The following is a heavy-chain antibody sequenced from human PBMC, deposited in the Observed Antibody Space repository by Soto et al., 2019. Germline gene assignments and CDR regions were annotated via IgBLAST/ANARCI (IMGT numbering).Heavy chain of an antibody. CDR2: IIPIFGTA. J-gene: IGHJ5*02. CDR3: ARDKASLGSYNWFDP. CDR1: GGTLSSSG. D-gene: IGHD2-2*01. V-gene: IGHV1-69*13. Sequence: SVKVSWTASGGTLSSSGRSWVRQEHGQGLEWMGGIIPIFGTANYAQKFQGRVTITADESTSTAYMELSSLRSEDTAVYYCARDKASLGSYNWFDPWGQGTLVTSPQ.